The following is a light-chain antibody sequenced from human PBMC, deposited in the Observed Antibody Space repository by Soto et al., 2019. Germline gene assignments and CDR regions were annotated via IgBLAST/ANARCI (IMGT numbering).Light chain of an antibody. J-gene: IGKJ1*01. Sequence: EIVLTQSPGTLSLSPGERATLSCRASQSVSNNYLAWYQQKPGQAPRLLIYGASNRATGIPARFSGSGSGTEFTLTISSLQSEDFAVYYCQQYKNWPPTWTFGQGTKVDNK. CDR2: GAS. CDR3: QQYKNWPPTWT. V-gene: IGKV3D-15*01. CDR1: QSVSNN.